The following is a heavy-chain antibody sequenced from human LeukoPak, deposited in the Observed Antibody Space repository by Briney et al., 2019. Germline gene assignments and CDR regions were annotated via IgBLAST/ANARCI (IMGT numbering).Heavy chain of an antibody. CDR3: ARHSAGVVVPAAIYYYYGMDV. J-gene: IGHJ6*02. Sequence: GESLKISCKGSGYSFTSYWIGWVRQMPGKGLEWMGIIYPGDSDTRYSPSFQGQVTISADKSISTAYLQWSSLKASDTAMYYCARHSAGVVVPAAIYYYYGMDVWGQGTTVTVSS. CDR1: GYSFTSYW. V-gene: IGHV5-51*01. D-gene: IGHD2-2*01. CDR2: IYPGDSDT.